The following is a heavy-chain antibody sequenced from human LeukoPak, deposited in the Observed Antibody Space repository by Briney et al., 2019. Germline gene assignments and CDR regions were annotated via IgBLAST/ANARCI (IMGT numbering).Heavy chain of an antibody. CDR1: GGSISTSSYY. CDR3: ARGRKLDTYYYYYYMDV. CDR2: IFYSGST. D-gene: IGHD6-6*01. J-gene: IGHJ6*03. V-gene: IGHV4-39*07. Sequence: SETLSLTCTVSGGSISTSSYYWGWIRQPPGKGLDYIGRIFYSGSTYYNPSLKSGVTISVDTSKNQFSLKLTPVTAADTAVYYCARGRKLDTYYYYYYMDVWSKGTTVTVSS.